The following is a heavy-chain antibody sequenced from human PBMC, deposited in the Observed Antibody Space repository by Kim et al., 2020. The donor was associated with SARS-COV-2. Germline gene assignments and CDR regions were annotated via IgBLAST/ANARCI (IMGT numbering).Heavy chain of an antibody. CDR1: GYTFTSYG. D-gene: IGHD3-9*01. J-gene: IGHJ4*02. Sequence: ASVKVSCKASGYTFTSYGISWVRQAPGQGLEWMGWISAYNGNTNYAQKLQGRVTMTTDTSTSTAYMELRSLRSDDTAVYYCARDRRYFDWLPTDYWGQGTLVTVSS. CDR3: ARDRRYFDWLPTDY. CDR2: ISAYNGNT. V-gene: IGHV1-18*01.